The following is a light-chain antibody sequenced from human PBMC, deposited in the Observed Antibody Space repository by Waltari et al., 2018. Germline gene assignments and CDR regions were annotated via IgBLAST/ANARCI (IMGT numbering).Light chain of an antibody. J-gene: IGLJ3*02. V-gene: IGLV2-23*02. Sequence: QSALTQPASVSGSPGQSVTLSSTGTSSNVGFYTLVSWYQQDPDKAPKLMIYEVLERPSGISNRFSGSKSGDTASLTISGLRAEDEADYYCCSYAGRNVWVFGGGTKLTVL. CDR3: CSYAGRNVWV. CDR2: EVL. CDR1: SSNVGFYTL.